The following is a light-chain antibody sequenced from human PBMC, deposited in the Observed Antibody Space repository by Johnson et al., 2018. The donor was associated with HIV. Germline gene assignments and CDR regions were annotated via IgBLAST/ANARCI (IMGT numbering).Light chain of an antibody. CDR1: SSNIGNNY. V-gene: IGLV1-51*01. J-gene: IGLJ1*01. CDR3: GTWDSSLSAGRV. Sequence: QPVLTQPPSVSAAPGQRVSISCSGSSSNIGNNYVSWYQQVPGTAPKLLIYDNNRRPSGIPDRFSGSKSGTSATLAITGLQTADEADYYCGTWDSSLSAGRVFGTGTKVTVL. CDR2: DNN.